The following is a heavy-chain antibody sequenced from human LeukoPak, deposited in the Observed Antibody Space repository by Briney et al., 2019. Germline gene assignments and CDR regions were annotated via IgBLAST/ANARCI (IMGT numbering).Heavy chain of an antibody. J-gene: IGHJ5*02. D-gene: IGHD5-12*01. V-gene: IGHV3-23*01. Sequence: PGGSLRLSCAASGFTFSSYAMTWVRQAPGKGREWVSTVSDSGGSTYYQDSVKGRFTISRDNSKNTLYLHMNRLRAEDTAVYYCAKDLNGGYGFIDAWGQGTLVTVFS. CDR3: AKDLNGGYGFIDA. CDR2: VSDSGGST. CDR1: GFTFSSYA.